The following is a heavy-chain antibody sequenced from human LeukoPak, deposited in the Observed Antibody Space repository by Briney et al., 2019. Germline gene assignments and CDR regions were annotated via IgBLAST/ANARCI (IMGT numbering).Heavy chain of an antibody. J-gene: IGHJ4*02. CDR2: INHSGST. Sequence: SETLSLTCPGYGGSFSGYYWSWIRQPPGKGLEWIGEINHSGSTNYNPSLKSRVTISVDTSKNQFSPKLSSVTAADTAVYYCARVENGRATCYWGQGTLITVSS. V-gene: IGHV4-34*01. D-gene: IGHD1-26*01. CDR1: GGSFSGYY. CDR3: ARVENGRATCY.